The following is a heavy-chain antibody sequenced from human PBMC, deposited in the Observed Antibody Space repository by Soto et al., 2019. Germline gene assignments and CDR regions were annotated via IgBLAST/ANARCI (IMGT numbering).Heavy chain of an antibody. CDR1: VFTFSSYA. D-gene: IGHD2-2*02. CDR3: ARDRIVVVPAAITYYYYGMEV. J-gene: IGHJ6*01. CDR2: ISYDGSNK. Sequence: VGSLRLSCASSVFTFSSYAMHCVRHSPGKWLEWVAVISYDGSNKYYADSVKGRFTISRDNSKNTLYLQMNSLRAEDTAVYYCARDRIVVVPAAITYYYYGMEVWGQGTTVTVS. V-gene: IGHV3-30-3*01.